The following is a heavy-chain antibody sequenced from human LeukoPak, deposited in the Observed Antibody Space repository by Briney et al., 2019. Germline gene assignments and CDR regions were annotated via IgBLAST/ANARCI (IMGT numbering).Heavy chain of an antibody. J-gene: IGHJ5*02. CDR3: ARVPKFYDSSGYYSYYNWFDP. CDR1: GGSISGSGYY. V-gene: IGHV4-39*07. D-gene: IGHD3-22*01. CDR2: IYYSGST. Sequence: SSETLSLTCTVSGGSISGSGYYWGWIRQPPGKGLEWIGNIYYSGSTYYNPSLKSRVTISVDTSKNQFSLKLSSVTAADTAVYYCARVPKFYDSSGYYSYYNWFDPWGQGTLVTVSS.